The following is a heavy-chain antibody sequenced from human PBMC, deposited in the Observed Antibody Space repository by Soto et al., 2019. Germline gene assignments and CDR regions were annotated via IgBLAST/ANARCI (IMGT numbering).Heavy chain of an antibody. D-gene: IGHD3-10*01. J-gene: IGHJ4*02. Sequence: EVQLVESGGGLAQPGGSLRLSCVASGFTFTTYWMSWVRQAPGKGLEWVANIRQDGGAQYYVDSVKGRFTTSRDNAKNSVYLQMDSLRAEDTAVYYCVRGGHGSGSYLGSYWGQGILVTVSS. V-gene: IGHV3-7*03. CDR1: GFTFTTYW. CDR2: IRQDGGAQ. CDR3: VRGGHGSGSYLGSY.